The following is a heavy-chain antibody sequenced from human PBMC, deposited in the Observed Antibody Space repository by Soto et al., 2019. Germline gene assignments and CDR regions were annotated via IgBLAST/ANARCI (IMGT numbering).Heavy chain of an antibody. CDR2: IYYNGFT. D-gene: IGHD3-3*01. CDR1: GGSISSNNYY. CDR3: ARQGDFWSGLGDFDY. V-gene: IGHV4-39*01. Sequence: QLQLHESGPGLVKPSETLSLTCSVSGGSISSNNYYWGWIRQPPGKGLEWIGNIYYNGFTYYNPSLESRVTIFVDTSKNQFSLTLTSGTATDTAVYYCARQGDFWSGLGDFDYWGQGILVPVSS. J-gene: IGHJ4*02.